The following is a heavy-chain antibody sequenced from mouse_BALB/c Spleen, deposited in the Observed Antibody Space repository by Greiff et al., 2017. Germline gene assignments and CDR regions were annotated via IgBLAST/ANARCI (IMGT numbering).Heavy chain of an antibody. J-gene: IGHJ3*01. Sequence: DVHLVESGGGLVQPGGSRKLSCAASGFTFSSFGMHWVRQAPEKGLEWVAYISSGSSTIYYADTVKGRFTISRDNPKNTLFLQMTSLRSEDTAMYYCARDGYFSPAWFAYWGQGTLVTVSA. V-gene: IGHV5-17*02. D-gene: IGHD2-3*01. CDR1: GFTFSSFG. CDR3: ARDGYFSPAWFAY. CDR2: ISSGSSTI.